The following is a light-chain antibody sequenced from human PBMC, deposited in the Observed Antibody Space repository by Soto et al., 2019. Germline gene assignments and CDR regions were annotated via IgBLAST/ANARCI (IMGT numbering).Light chain of an antibody. Sequence: QSVLTQPPAASGSPGQSVTISCTGNNSDVGGYNYVSWYQQHPGKAPKLMIYELSKRPSGVPDRFSGSKSGNTASLTVSGLQAEDEADYYCSSYAGSNNFVVFGGGTKLTVL. CDR2: ELS. CDR1: NSDVGGYNY. V-gene: IGLV2-8*01. CDR3: SSYAGSNNFVV. J-gene: IGLJ2*01.